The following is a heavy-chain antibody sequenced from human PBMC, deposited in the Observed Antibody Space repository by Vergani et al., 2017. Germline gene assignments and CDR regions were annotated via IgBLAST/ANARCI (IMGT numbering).Heavy chain of an antibody. CDR1: GYTFSNYY. CDR2: INPSGGHT. CDR3: ARGDYGILTGYRY. J-gene: IGHJ4*02. V-gene: IGHV1-46*03. Sequence: QVQVVQSGAAVKKSGASVKVSCKTSGYTFSNYYMHWVRQAPGQGLAWMGIINPSGGHTNYAQKFQGRVTMTRDTSTSTVYMELSSLRSEDTAIYYCARGDYGILTGYRYWGQGTLVTVSA. D-gene: IGHD3-9*01.